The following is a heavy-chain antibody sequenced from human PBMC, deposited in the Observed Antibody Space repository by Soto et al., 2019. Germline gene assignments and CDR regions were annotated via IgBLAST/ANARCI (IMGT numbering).Heavy chain of an antibody. CDR3: AREYQKDSSSSTFDY. J-gene: IGHJ4*02. CDR1: GGTFSSYA. V-gene: IGHV1-69*13. CDR2: IIPIFGTA. D-gene: IGHD6-6*01. Sequence: GASVKVSCKASGGTFSSYAISWVRQAPGQGLEWMGGIIPIFGTANYAQKFQGRVTITADESTSTAYMELSSLRSEDTAVYYCAREYQKDSSSSTFDYWGQGTLVTVSS.